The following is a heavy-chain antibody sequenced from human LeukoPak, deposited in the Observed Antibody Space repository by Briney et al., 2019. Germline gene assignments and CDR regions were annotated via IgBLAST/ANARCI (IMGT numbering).Heavy chain of an antibody. Sequence: ASVKVSCKASGGTFSSYATSWVRQAPGQGLEWMGGIIPIFGTANYAQKFQGRVTITADESTSTAYMELSSLRSEDTAVYYCARDLGGSYLRAFDIWGQGTMVTVSS. CDR1: GGTFSSYA. V-gene: IGHV1-69*13. J-gene: IGHJ3*02. D-gene: IGHD1-26*01. CDR2: IIPIFGTA. CDR3: ARDLGGSYLRAFDI.